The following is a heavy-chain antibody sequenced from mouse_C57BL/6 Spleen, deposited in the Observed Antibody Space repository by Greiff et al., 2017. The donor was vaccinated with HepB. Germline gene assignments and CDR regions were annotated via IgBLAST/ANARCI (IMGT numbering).Heavy chain of an antibody. Sequence: EVMLVESGGGLVKPGGSLKLSCAASGFTFSSYAMSWVRQTPEKRLEWVATISDGGSYTYYPDNVKGRFTISRDNAKNNLYLQMSHLQSEDTAMYYCARVEITTVVAHFDYWGQGTTLTVSS. D-gene: IGHD1-1*01. V-gene: IGHV5-4*03. CDR1: GFTFSSYA. CDR2: ISDGGSYT. J-gene: IGHJ2*01. CDR3: ARVEITTVVAHFDY.